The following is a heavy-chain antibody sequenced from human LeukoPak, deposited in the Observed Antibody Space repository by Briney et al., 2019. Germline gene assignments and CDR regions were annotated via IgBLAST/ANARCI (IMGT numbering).Heavy chain of an antibody. CDR2: ISSSGSTI. Sequence: PGGSLRLSCAASGFTFSSYEMNWVRQAPGKGLEWVSYISSSGSTIYYADSVKGRFTISRDNAKNSLYLQMDSLRAEDTAVYYCASPSDCSGGSCYWRAFDIWGQGTMATVSS. D-gene: IGHD2-15*01. CDR1: GFTFSSYE. V-gene: IGHV3-48*03. J-gene: IGHJ3*02. CDR3: ASPSDCSGGSCYWRAFDI.